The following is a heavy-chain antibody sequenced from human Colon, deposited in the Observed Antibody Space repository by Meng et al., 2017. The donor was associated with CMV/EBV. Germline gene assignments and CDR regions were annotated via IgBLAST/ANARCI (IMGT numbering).Heavy chain of an antibody. Sequence: SETLSLTCTVSGGPISSGDYYWSWIRQPPGKGREWIVYIYYSGSTYYNPSLKSRVTISVDTSKNQFSLKLSSVTPADTAVYSCARAGFGVGVIAKGCWFDPWGQGTLVTVSS. V-gene: IGHV4-30-4*08. D-gene: IGHD2-21*01. CDR1: GGPISSGDYY. CDR2: IYYSGST. J-gene: IGHJ5*02. CDR3: ARAGFGVGVIAKGCWFDP.